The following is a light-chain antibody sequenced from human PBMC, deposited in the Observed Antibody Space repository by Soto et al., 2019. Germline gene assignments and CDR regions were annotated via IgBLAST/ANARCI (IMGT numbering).Light chain of an antibody. CDR1: QTVSSTY. CDR2: DAS. J-gene: IGKJ1*01. Sequence: EIVLTQSPGTLSLSPGERATLSCRASQTVSSTYLAWYQQKPGQAPRLLIYDASSRATGIPDRFSGSGSETDFTLTISRLEPEDFAVYYCQHYGSSRTFGQGTKVDI. V-gene: IGKV3-20*01. CDR3: QHYGSSRT.